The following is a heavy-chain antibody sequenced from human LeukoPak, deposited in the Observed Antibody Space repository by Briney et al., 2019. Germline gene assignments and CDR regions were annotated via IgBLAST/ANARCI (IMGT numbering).Heavy chain of an antibody. V-gene: IGHV1-2*02. CDR3: ARGKCRSPSCYMESGFDY. J-gene: IGHJ4*02. CDR1: GYTFTGYY. CDR2: INPNSGDT. Sequence: ASVKVSCKASGYTFTGYYMHWVRQAPGQGLEWMGWINPNSGDTTSAQNFQGRVTMTRDTSISTAYMELSRLRSDDTAMYYCARGKCRSPSCYMESGFDYWGQGTLVTVSS. D-gene: IGHD2-2*02.